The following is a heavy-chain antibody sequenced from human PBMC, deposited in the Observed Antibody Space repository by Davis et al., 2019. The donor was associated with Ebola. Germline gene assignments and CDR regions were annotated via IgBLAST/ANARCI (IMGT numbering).Heavy chain of an antibody. V-gene: IGHV3-21*01. J-gene: IGHJ4*02. Sequence: GESLKIFCAASGFTFSSYSMNWVRQAPGKGLEWVSSISSSSSYIYYADSVKGRFTISRDNAKNSLYLQMNSLRAEDTAVYYCARATYCSGGSCYSGHWGQGTLVTVSS. CDR1: GFTFSSYS. CDR2: ISSSSSYI. CDR3: ARATYCSGGSCYSGH. D-gene: IGHD2-15*01.